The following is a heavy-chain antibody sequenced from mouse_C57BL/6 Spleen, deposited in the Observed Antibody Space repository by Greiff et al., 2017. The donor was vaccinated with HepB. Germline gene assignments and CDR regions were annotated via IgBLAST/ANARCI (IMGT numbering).Heavy chain of an antibody. J-gene: IGHJ4*01. Sequence: VQLQQSGPVLVKPGASVKMSCKASGYTFTDYYMNWVKQSHGKSLEWIGVINPYNGGTSYNQKFKGKATLTVDKSSSTAYMELNSLTSEDSAVYYGARGFSNYDAMDYWGQGTSVTVSS. CDR2: INPYNGGT. V-gene: IGHV1-19*01. CDR3: ARGFSNYDAMDY. D-gene: IGHD2-5*01. CDR1: GYTFTDYY.